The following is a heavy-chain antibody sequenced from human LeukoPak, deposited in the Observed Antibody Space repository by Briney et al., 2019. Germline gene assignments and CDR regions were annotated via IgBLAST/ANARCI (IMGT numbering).Heavy chain of an antibody. CDR3: ATWEGGSSRYYYMDV. CDR1: GYSFTSYW. D-gene: IGHD1-26*01. CDR2: IYPGDSDT. Sequence: GESLKISCKGSGYSFTSYWIGWVRQMPGKGLEWMGIIYPGDSDTRYSPSFQGQVTISADKSISTANLQWSSLKASDTAMYYCATWEGGSSRYYYMDVWGKGTTVTVSS. V-gene: IGHV5-51*01. J-gene: IGHJ6*03.